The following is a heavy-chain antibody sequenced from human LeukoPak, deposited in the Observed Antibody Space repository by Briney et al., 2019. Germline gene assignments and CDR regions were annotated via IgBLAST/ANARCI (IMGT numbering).Heavy chain of an antibody. Sequence: SETLSLTCAVYGGSFSGYYWSWIRQPPGKGLEWIGYIYYSGSTNYNPSLKSRVTISVDTSKNQFSLKLSSVTAADTAVYYCARERGYSGYVVFDYWGQGTLVTVSS. J-gene: IGHJ4*02. CDR2: IYYSGST. CDR3: ARERGYSGYVVFDY. CDR1: GGSFSGYY. V-gene: IGHV4-59*01. D-gene: IGHD5-12*01.